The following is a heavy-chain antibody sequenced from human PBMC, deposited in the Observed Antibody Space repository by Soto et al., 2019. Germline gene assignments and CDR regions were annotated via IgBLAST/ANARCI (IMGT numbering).Heavy chain of an antibody. CDR1: GYTFTSYG. V-gene: IGHV1-18*01. CDR3: ARDEPGYSSPWYDY. J-gene: IGHJ4*02. D-gene: IGHD6-13*01. Sequence: ASVKVSCKASGYTFTSYGISWVRQAPGQGLEWMGWISAYNGNTNYAQKLQGRVTMTTDTSTSTAYMELRSLRSDDTAVYYCARDEPGYSSPWYDYWGQGTLVTVSS. CDR2: ISAYNGNT.